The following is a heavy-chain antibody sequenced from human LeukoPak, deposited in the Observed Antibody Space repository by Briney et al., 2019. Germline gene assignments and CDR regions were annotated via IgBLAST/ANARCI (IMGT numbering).Heavy chain of an antibody. CDR2: IKGDGITI. J-gene: IGHJ4*02. D-gene: IGHD1-20*01. CDR1: GFTFSSHA. CDR3: LRDLNWSLDQ. V-gene: IGHV3-74*01. Sequence: GGSLRLSCAASGFTFSSHAMSWVRQAPGKGLVWVSRIKGDGITITYADSVKGRFTISRDNAKNTLYLQMNSLRAEDTAVYYCLRDLNWSLDQWGQGTLVTVSS.